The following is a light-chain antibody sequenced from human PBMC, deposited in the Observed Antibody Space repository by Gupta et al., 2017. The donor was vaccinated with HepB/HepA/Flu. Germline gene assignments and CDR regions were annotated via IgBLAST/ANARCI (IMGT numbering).Light chain of an antibody. V-gene: IGKV3-15*01. CDR2: GAS. CDR3: QQYSNWLPIT. Sequence: DIVMTQSPATLSVSPGERATLSRRASETLSSNLAWYQQKPGQAPRLLIYGASTRATGIPARFSGSGSGREFTLTISSLQSEDFAVYYCQQYSNWLPITFGQGTRMEIK. CDR1: ETLSSN. J-gene: IGKJ5*01.